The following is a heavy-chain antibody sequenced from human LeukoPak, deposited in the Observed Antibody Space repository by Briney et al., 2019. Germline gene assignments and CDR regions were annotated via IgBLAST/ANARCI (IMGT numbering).Heavy chain of an antibody. CDR3: LPTSEAYTSKRNV. CDR1: GYTFTDDY. J-gene: IGHJ6*01. CDR2: INPDTGFT. D-gene: IGHD3-16*01. Sequence: ASVKVSCKASGYTFTDDYMHWVRQAPGQGLEFMGWINPDTGFTNYAQKFQGRVTMTTDTSITTVYMEIKRLTSDDTAVYYCLPTSEAYTSKRNVWGPGTLGTRSP. V-gene: IGHV1-2*02.